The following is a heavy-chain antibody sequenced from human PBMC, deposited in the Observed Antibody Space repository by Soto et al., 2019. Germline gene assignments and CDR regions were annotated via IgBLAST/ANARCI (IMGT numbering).Heavy chain of an antibody. CDR1: GYTFTSYG. CDR2: ISAYNGNT. Sequence: ASVKVSCKASGYTFTSYGISWVRQAPGQGLEWMGWISAYNGNTNYAQKLQGRVTMTTDTSTSTAYMELRSLRSDDSAVYYCARDRRSGWRPDNYYYYGMDVWGQGTTVTVSS. V-gene: IGHV1-18*01. CDR3: ARDRRSGWRPDNYYYYGMDV. J-gene: IGHJ6*02. D-gene: IGHD6-19*01.